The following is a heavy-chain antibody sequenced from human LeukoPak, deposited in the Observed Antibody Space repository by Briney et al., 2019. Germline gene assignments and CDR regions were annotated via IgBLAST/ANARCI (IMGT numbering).Heavy chain of an antibody. CDR3: ARGYYYDSSGYPLDY. CDR2: IHYSGST. Sequence: SQTLSLTCTVSGGSISSGDYYWSWIRQPPGKGLEWIGYIHYSGSTYYNPSLKSRVTISVDTSKNQFSLKLSSVTAADTAVYYCARGYYYDSSGYPLDYWGQGTLVTVSS. J-gene: IGHJ4*02. V-gene: IGHV4-30-4*01. D-gene: IGHD3-22*01. CDR1: GGSISSGDYY.